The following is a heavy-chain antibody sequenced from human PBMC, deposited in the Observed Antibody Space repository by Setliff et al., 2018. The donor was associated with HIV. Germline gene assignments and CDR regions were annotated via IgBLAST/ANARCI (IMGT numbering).Heavy chain of an antibody. CDR2: INHSGST. D-gene: IGHD3-22*01. V-gene: IGHV4-34*01. CDR3: ARLYYDSTGMLGYYFDY. J-gene: IGHJ4*02. Sequence: SSETLSLTCAVYGGSFSGYYWSWIRQPPGKGLEWIGEINHSGSTNYNPSLKSRLTISVDASKNQFSLKLNSVTAADTAVYYCARLYYDSTGMLGYYFDYWGQGTQVTVSS. CDR1: GGSFSGYY.